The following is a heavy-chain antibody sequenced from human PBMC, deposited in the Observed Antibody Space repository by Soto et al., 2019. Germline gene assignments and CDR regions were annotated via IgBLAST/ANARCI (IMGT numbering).Heavy chain of an antibody. J-gene: IGHJ5*02. CDR3: ARDSLDILTGPNWFDP. Sequence: SVKVSCKASGGTFSSYAISWVRQAPGQGLEWMGGIIPIFGTANYAQKFQGRVMITADESTSTAYMELSSLRSEDTAVYYCARDSLDILTGPNWFDPWGQGTLVTV. V-gene: IGHV1-69*13. D-gene: IGHD3-9*01. CDR1: GGTFSSYA. CDR2: IIPIFGTA.